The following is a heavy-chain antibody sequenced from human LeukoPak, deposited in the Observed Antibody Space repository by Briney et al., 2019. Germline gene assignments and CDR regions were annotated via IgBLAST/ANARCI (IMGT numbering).Heavy chain of an antibody. CDR2: ISSSSTYI. CDR1: GFTFSTYS. V-gene: IGHV3-21*01. Sequence: GGSLRLSCSASGFTFSTYSMNWVRQAPGKGLEWVSSISSSSTYIYYADSVKGRFTISRDNAKNSLYLQMNSLRAEDTALYYCAPSYGSGSYPLDFWGQGTLVTVSS. CDR3: APSYGSGSYPLDF. D-gene: IGHD3-10*01. J-gene: IGHJ4*02.